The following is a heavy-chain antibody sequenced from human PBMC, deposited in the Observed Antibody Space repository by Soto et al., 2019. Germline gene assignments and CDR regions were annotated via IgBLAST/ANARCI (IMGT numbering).Heavy chain of an antibody. CDR3: AKVKEEAVAGTVGY. Sequence: EVQLLEPGGGLVQPGGSRRLSGAASGLTFSSYAMSWVGQAPGKGLEWVSAISGSGGSTYYADSVKGRFTISRDNSKNTLYLQMNSLRAEDTAVYYCAKVKEEAVAGTVGYWGQGTLVTVSS. D-gene: IGHD6-19*01. CDR2: ISGSGGST. CDR1: GLTFSSYA. J-gene: IGHJ4*02. V-gene: IGHV3-23*01.